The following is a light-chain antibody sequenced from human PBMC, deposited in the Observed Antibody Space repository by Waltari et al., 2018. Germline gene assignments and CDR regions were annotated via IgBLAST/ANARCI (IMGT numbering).Light chain of an antibody. Sequence: EVVLTQSPDTLSLSPGDRATLSCRASQTINSKNLAWDQQKPGQAPRLLFFGASNRATGIPDRFTGTGSGTDFSLTISRLEPEDFAVYYCQQYGASPPWTFGQGTKVEIK. V-gene: IGKV3-20*01. CDR1: QTINSKN. CDR2: GAS. CDR3: QQYGASPPWT. J-gene: IGKJ1*01.